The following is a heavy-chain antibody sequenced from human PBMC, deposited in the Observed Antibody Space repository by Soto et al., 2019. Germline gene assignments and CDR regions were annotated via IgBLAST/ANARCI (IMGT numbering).Heavy chain of an antibody. V-gene: IGHV3-30*18. CDR1: GFTFSSYG. Sequence: QVQLVESGGGVVQPGRSLRLSCAASGFTFSSYGMHWVRQAPGKGLEWVAVISYDGSNKYYADSVKGRFTISRDNSKNTLYLQMNSLRAEDTAVYYCAKGADIVVVVAATAWAFDIWGQGKMVTVSS. D-gene: IGHD2-15*01. CDR3: AKGADIVVVVAATAWAFDI. CDR2: ISYDGSNK. J-gene: IGHJ3*02.